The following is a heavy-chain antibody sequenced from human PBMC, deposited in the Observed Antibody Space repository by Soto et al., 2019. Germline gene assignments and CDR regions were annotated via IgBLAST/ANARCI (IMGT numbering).Heavy chain of an antibody. V-gene: IGHV3-30*18. D-gene: IGHD3-9*01. CDR3: AKDYDILTGPYANYYYGMDV. CDR2: ISYDGSNK. CDR1: GFTFSSYG. Sequence: HPGGSLRLSCAASGFTFSSYGMHWVRQAPGKGLEWVAVISYDGSNKYYADSVKGRFTISRDNSKNTLYLQMNSLRAEDTAVYYCAKDYDILTGPYANYYYGMDVWGQGTTVTVSS. J-gene: IGHJ6*02.